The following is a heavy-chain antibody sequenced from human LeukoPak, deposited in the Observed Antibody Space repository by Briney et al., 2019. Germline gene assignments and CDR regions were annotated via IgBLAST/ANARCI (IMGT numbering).Heavy chain of an antibody. V-gene: IGHV1-18*01. CDR1: GYTFTSYG. D-gene: IGHD6-13*01. J-gene: IGHJ4*02. Sequence: ASVKVSCKASGYTFTSYGISWVRQAPGQGLEWTGWISAYNGNTNYAQKLQGRVTMTTDTSTSTAYMELRSLRSDDTAVYYCARDKKGIAAAGSFGYWGQGTLVTVSS. CDR3: ARDKKGIAAAGSFGY. CDR2: ISAYNGNT.